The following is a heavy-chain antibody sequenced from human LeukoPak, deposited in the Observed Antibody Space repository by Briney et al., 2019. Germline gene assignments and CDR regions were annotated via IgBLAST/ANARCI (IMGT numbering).Heavy chain of an antibody. D-gene: IGHD3-9*01. CDR1: GGSISSYY. J-gene: IGHJ5*02. Sequence: SETLSLTCTVSGGSISSYYWSWIRQPPGKGLEWIGEINHSGSTNYNPSLKSRVTISVDTSKNQFSLKLSSVTAADTAVYYCARHTVLRYFDRQNWFDPWGQGTLVTVSS. CDR3: ARHTVLRYFDRQNWFDP. CDR2: INHSGST. V-gene: IGHV4-34*01.